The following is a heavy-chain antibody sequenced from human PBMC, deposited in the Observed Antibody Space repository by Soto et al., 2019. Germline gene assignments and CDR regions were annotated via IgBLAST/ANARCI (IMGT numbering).Heavy chain of an antibody. J-gene: IGHJ4*02. D-gene: IGHD2-8*01. V-gene: IGHV3-33*01. Sequence: QVQLVESGGGVVQPGRSLRLSCAASGFTFSIFGMHWVRQAPGKGLEWAAIIWYDGSNAYYADSVRGRFTNSRDNSKNTVYLQMNSLRAEDTAVYYCARYKRYSTIVYSISQEGYFDSWGQGTLVTVSS. CDR1: GFTFSIFG. CDR3: ARYKRYSTIVYSISQEGYFDS. CDR2: IWYDGSNA.